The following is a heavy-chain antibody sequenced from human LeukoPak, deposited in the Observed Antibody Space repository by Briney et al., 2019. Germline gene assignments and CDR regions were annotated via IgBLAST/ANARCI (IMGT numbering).Heavy chain of an antibody. CDR3: ARLTPIDYDTPDAFDI. CDR1: GFTFSSYS. Sequence: GGSLRLSCAASGFTFSSYSMNWIRQAPGKGLEWVSYISSSGSTIYYADSVKGRFTISRDNAKNSLYLQMNSLRAEDTAVYYCARLTPIDYDTPDAFDIWGQGTMVTVSS. J-gene: IGHJ3*02. D-gene: IGHD3-22*01. V-gene: IGHV3-48*04. CDR2: ISSSGSTI.